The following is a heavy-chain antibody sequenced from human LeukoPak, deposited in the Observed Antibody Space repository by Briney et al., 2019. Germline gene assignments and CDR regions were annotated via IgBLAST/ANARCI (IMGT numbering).Heavy chain of an antibody. CDR3: ARGKYSFDY. CDR1: GFTFSDSY. V-gene: IGHV3-11*01. Sequence: PGGSLRLSCAASGFTFSDSYMSWIRQAPGKGLEYISYISSSGSTIYYADSVKGRSTLSRDNAKNSLSLEMNSLRAEDTAVYYCARGKYSFDYWGQGTLVTVSS. J-gene: IGHJ4*02. CDR2: ISSSGSTI.